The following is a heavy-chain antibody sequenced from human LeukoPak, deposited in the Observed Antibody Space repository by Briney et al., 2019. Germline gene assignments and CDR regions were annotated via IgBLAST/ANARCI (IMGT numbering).Heavy chain of an antibody. V-gene: IGHV3-30*03. D-gene: IGHD3-22*01. CDR1: GSTFSSYG. Sequence: PGGSLRLSCAASGSTFSSYGMHWVRQAPGKGLGWVAVISYDGSNKYYADSVKGRFTISRDNSKNTLYLQMNSLRAEDTAVYYCARDSSGYYFNYWGQGTLVTVSS. CDR2: ISYDGSNK. CDR3: ARDSSGYYFNY. J-gene: IGHJ4*02.